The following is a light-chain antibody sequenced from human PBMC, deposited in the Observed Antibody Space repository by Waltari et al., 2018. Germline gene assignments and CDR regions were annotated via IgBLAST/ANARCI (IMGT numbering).Light chain of an antibody. Sequence: DIQLTQSPSFLSASVGDRVPITCRASQDITSFLAWYQQKPGKAPKLLIFAASTLQGGVPSRFSGSGSGTEFTLTISSLLPEDFATYYCQQLKNSPLTFGGGTKVEIK. V-gene: IGKV1-9*01. CDR1: QDITSF. CDR3: QQLKNSPLT. J-gene: IGKJ4*01. CDR2: AAS.